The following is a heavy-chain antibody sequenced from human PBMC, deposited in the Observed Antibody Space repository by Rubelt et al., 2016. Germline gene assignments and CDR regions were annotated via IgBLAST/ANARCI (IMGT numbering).Heavy chain of an antibody. V-gene: IGHV4-39*01. CDR1: GGSISSSSYY. CDR2: IYYSGST. Sequence: QLQLQESGPGLVKPSETLSLTCTVSGGSISSSSYYWGWIRQPPGKGLEWIGSIYYSGSTYYNPSLKSRVTISVDTSKNQFSLKLSSVTAADTAVYYCASGYYYDSSGYWMHGQSLDYWGQGTLVTVSS. D-gene: IGHD3-22*01. J-gene: IGHJ4*02. CDR3: ASGYYYDSSGYWMHGQSLDY.